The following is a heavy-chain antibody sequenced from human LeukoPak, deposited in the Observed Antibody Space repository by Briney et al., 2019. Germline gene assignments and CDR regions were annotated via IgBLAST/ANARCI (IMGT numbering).Heavy chain of an antibody. CDR2: ISSSGSTI. Sequence: PGGSLRLSCAASGFTFSDYYMSWIRQAPGKGLEWVSYISSSGSTIYYADSVKGRFTISRDNAKNSLYLQMNSLRAEDTAVYYCAATYYDILTGYSDDAFDIWGQGTMVTVSS. CDR3: AATYYDILTGYSDDAFDI. D-gene: IGHD3-9*01. CDR1: GFTFSDYY. J-gene: IGHJ3*02. V-gene: IGHV3-11*01.